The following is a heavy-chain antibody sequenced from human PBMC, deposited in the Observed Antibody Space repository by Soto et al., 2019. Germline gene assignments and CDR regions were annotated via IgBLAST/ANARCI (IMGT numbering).Heavy chain of an antibody. CDR1: GGSISSSSYY. CDR2: IYYSGST. CDR3: ARQGLYSSNWYGPKVVDY. D-gene: IGHD6-13*01. V-gene: IGHV4-39*01. J-gene: IGHJ4*02. Sequence: SETLSLTCTVSGGSISSSSYYWGWIRQPPGKGLEWIASIYYSGSTYYNPSLKSRVTISVDTSKSQFSLKLSSVTAADTAVYYCARQGLYSSNWYGPKVVDYWGQGTLVT.